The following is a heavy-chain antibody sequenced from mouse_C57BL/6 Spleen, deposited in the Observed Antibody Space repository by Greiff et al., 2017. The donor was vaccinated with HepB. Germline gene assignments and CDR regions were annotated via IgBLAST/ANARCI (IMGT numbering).Heavy chain of an antibody. CDR2: ISYDGSN. Sequence: EVKLQQSGPGLVKPSQSLSLTCSVTGYSITSGYYWNWIRQFPGNKLEWMGYISYDGSNNYNPSLKNRISITRDTSKNQFFLKLNSVTTEDTATYYCVRGDFYWYFDVWGTGTTVTVSS. CDR3: VRGDFYWYFDV. CDR1: GYSITSGYY. J-gene: IGHJ1*03. V-gene: IGHV3-6*01.